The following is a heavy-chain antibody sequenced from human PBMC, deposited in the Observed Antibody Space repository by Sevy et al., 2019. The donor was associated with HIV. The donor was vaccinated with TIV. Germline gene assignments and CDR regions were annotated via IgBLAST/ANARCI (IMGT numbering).Heavy chain of an antibody. Sequence: GSLRLSCAVYGGSFSGYYWSWIRQPPGKGLEWIGEINHSGSTNYNPSLKSRVTISVDTSKNQFSLKLSSVTAADTAVYYCARHCSSASCSHAFDIWGQGTMVTVS. D-gene: IGHD2-2*01. CDR2: INHSGST. V-gene: IGHV4-34*01. CDR3: ARHCSSASCSHAFDI. CDR1: GGSFSGYY. J-gene: IGHJ3*02.